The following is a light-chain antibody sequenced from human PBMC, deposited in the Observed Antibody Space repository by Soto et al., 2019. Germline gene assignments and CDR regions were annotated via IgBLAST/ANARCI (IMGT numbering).Light chain of an antibody. Sequence: EIVLTQSPGTLSLSPGERATLSCRASQSVSSSYLAWYQQKPGQAPRLLIYGASSRATGIPDRFSGSGSGTDSTLTISRLEPEDFAVYYCQQYGSSLLAFGQGTKVEIK. CDR3: QQYGSSLLA. CDR2: GAS. CDR1: QSVSSSY. V-gene: IGKV3-20*01. J-gene: IGKJ1*01.